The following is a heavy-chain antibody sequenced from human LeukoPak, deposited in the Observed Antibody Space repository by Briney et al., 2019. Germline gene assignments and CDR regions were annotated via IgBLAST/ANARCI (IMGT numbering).Heavy chain of an antibody. CDR1: GFTFRSYW. J-gene: IGHJ6*03. V-gene: IGHV3-74*01. Sequence: PGGSLRLSCEASGFTFRSYWMHWARQAPGKGLVWVSRINGDGSSTSYADSVKGRFTISRDNSKNTLYLQMNSLRAEDTAVYYCARVVPNRPHDYSNYVFYYYYYYMDVWGKGTTVTISS. CDR3: ARVVPNRPHDYSNYVFYYYYYYMDV. D-gene: IGHD4-11*01. CDR2: INGDGSST.